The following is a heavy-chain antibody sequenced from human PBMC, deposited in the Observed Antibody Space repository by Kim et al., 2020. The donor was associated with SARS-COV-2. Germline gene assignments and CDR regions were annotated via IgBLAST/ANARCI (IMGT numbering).Heavy chain of an antibody. CDR1: GGSFSGNN. Sequence: SETLSLTCAVYGGSFSGNNWSWFRHPPPKGLVWCGEINYRGRTNYNPPSLSRVTIIVETSTNQYSSLLMSLIAAATAVFFCAGRVPDTTGWGGDSFDLWG. CDR3: AGRVPDTTGWGGDSFDL. V-gene: IGHV4-34*01. J-gene: IGHJ3*01. D-gene: IGHD6-19*01. CDR2: INYRGRT.